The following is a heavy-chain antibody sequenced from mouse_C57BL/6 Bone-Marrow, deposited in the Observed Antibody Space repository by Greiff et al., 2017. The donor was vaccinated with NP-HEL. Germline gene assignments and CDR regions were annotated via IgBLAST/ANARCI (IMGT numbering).Heavy chain of an antibody. CDR1: GFTFTDYY. CDR2: VYPYNGGT. CDR3: ARAPPFYYGSSYGYFDV. J-gene: IGHJ1*03. V-gene: IGHV1-36*01. Sequence: EVQLQQSGPVLVKPGPSEKISCKASGFTFTDYYMHWVKQSHGKSLEWIGLVYPYNGGTSYNQKFKGKATLTVDTSSSTAYMELNSLTSEDAAVYYCARAPPFYYGSSYGYFDVWGTGTTVTVSS. D-gene: IGHD1-1*01.